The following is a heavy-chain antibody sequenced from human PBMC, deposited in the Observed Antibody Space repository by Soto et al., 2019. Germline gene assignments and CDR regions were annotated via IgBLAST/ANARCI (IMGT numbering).Heavy chain of an antibody. CDR1: GYTFTSYA. CDR3: AKPGGGDYYGSGSYWGYFDY. J-gene: IGHJ4*02. D-gene: IGHD3-10*01. CDR2: INAGNGNT. V-gene: IGHV1-3*01. Sequence: QVQLVQSGAEVKKPGASVKVSCKASGYTFTSYAMHWVRQAPGQRLEWMGWINAGNGNTKYSQKFQGRVTITRDTSAITAYMELSSLRSEDTAVYYCAKPGGGDYYGSGSYWGYFDYWGQGTLVTVSS.